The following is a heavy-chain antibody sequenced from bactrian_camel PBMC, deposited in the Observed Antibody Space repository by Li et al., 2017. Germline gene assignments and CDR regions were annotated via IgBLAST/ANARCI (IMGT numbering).Heavy chain of an antibody. CDR2: LWTGGGTP. D-gene: IGHD1*01. V-gene: IGHV3S1*01. J-gene: IGHJ4*01. CDR1: GITFGASC. CDR3: TTPGVGYGMGTDFGH. Sequence: VQLVESGGGSVQAGGSLKLSCVTSGITFGASCLAWFRQVSDKGREGVALLWTGGGTPVYSDSVKGRFSMSRDNAKENTAYLQMNSLKSEDTAVYYCTTPGVGYGMGTDFGHWGQGTQVTVS.